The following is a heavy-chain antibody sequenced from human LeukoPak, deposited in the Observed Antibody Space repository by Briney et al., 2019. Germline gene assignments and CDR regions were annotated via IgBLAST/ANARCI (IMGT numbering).Heavy chain of an antibody. Sequence: PPGGSLRLSCAASGFTFSSYGMHWVRQAPGKGLEWVANIKQDGSETYYLDSVRGRFTISRDNAKNSMYLQMNSLRAEDTAVYYCVGCSGGTCSDFDYWGRGTLVTVSS. V-gene: IGHV3-7*01. CDR1: GFTFSSYG. J-gene: IGHJ4*02. CDR3: VGCSGGTCSDFDY. D-gene: IGHD2-15*01. CDR2: IKQDGSET.